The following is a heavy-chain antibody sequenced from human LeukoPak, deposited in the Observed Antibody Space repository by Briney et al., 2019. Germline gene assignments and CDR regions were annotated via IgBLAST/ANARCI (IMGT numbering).Heavy chain of an antibody. CDR3: ARVGVDYSGNIIKYFFDY. D-gene: IGHD4-23*01. Sequence: PSETLSLTCTVSGGSISSYYWSWIRQPPGKGLEWIGYIYNSGSTNYNPSLKSRVTISVDTSKNQFSLKLSPVTAADTAVYYCARVGVDYSGNIIKYFFDYWGQGTLVTVSS. CDR2: IYNSGST. CDR1: GGSISSYY. V-gene: IGHV4-59*01. J-gene: IGHJ4*02.